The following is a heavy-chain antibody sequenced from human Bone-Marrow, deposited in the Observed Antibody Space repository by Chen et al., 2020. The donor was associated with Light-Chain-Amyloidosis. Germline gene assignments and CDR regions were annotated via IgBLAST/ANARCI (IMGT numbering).Heavy chain of an antibody. CDR1: GGSISSSSYY. V-gene: IGHV4-39*01. CDR2: IYYSGST. CDR3: ARQEDSSSWYFDAFDI. Sequence: QLQLQESGPGLVKPSETLSLTCTVSGGSISSSSYYWGWIRQPPGKGLEWIGSIYYSGSTYYNPSLKSRVTISVDTSKNQFSLKLSSVTAADTAVYYCARQEDSSSWYFDAFDIWGQGTMVTVSS. J-gene: IGHJ3*02. D-gene: IGHD6-13*01.